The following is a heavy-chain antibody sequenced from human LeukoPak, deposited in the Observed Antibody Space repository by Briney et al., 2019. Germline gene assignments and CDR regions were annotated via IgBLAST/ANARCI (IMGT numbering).Heavy chain of an antibody. D-gene: IGHD3-10*01. Sequence: SETLSLTCTVSGGSISSGSYYWSWIRQPPGKGLEWIGYIYYSGSTYYNPSLKSRVTISVDTSKNQFSLKLNSVTAADTAVYYCAKSNGYGLVDIWGRGTMVTVSS. CDR3: AKSNGYGLVDI. CDR2: IYYSGST. V-gene: IGHV4-61*01. CDR1: GGSISSGSYY. J-gene: IGHJ3*02.